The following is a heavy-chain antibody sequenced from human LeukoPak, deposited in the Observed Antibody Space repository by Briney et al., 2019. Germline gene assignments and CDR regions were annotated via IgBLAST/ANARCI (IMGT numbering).Heavy chain of an antibody. D-gene: IGHD5-24*01. CDR1: GGTFSSYT. CDR2: IIPILGIA. V-gene: IGHV1-69*02. CDR3: AANAVSRDGYSFDY. J-gene: IGHJ4*02. Sequence: SVKVSCKASGGTFSSYTISWVRQAPGQGFEWMGRIIPILGIANYAQKFQGRVTITADKSTSTAYMELSSLRSEDTAVYYCAANAVSRDGYSFDYWGQGTLVTVSS.